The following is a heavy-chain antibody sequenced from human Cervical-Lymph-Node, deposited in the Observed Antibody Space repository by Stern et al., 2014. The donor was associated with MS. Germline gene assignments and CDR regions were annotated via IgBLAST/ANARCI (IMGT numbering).Heavy chain of an antibody. Sequence: VQLVESGGGVVQPGRSLRLSCAASGFTFDSYAMHWVRQTPGKGLEWVAVISYDGDNKYYADSVKGRFTISRDNSKNTLYLLMHSLRPEDTAVYYCARERFSSSSRLFDYWGQGALVTVTS. CDR1: GFTFDSYA. CDR3: ARERFSSSSRLFDY. CDR2: ISYDGDNK. D-gene: IGHD6-6*01. J-gene: IGHJ4*02. V-gene: IGHV3-30-3*01.